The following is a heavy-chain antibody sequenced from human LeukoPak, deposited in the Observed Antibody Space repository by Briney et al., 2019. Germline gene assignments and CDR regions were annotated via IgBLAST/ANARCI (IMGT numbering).Heavy chain of an antibody. CDR3: ARHGAEGEYYYYYYMDV. CDR2: IYYSGST. D-gene: IGHD3-10*01. Sequence: SETLSLTCTVSGGSISSSSYYWGWIRQPPGKGLEWIGSIYYSGSTYYNPSLKSRVTISVDTSKNQFSLKLSSVTAADTAVYYCARHGAEGEYYYYYYMDVWGKGTTVTVSS. CDR1: GGSISSSSYY. J-gene: IGHJ6*03. V-gene: IGHV4-39*01.